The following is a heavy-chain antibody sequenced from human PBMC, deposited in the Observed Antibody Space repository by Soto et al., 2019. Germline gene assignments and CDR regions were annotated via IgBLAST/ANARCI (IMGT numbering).Heavy chain of an antibody. CDR3: ARGYSESYGRWFDS. J-gene: IGHJ5*01. D-gene: IGHD1-26*01. V-gene: IGHV4-59*01. CDR2: IHQSGST. Sequence: SETLSLTCTVSGDSISTYYWIWIRQPPGKGLEWIGYIHQSGSTNSSPSLKSRVTISVDTSKSQFSLKMTSVTAADTAVYYCARGYSESYGRWFDSWGQGTLVTVSS. CDR1: GDSISTYY.